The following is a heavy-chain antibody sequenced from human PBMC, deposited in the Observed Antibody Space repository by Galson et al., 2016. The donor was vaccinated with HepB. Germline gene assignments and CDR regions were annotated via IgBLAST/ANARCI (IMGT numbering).Heavy chain of an antibody. Sequence: SLRLSCAASGFIFNTYAMAWVRQAPGKGPEWVSTINEDGSDISYAESVRGRFIISRDNSNKTLHMEVGGLRADDTAIYYCAKFTATGQYFQYYGMDVWGKGTTVTVSS. CDR2: INEDGSDI. CDR1: GFIFNTYA. D-gene: IGHD4-17*01. CDR3: AKFTATGQYFQYYGMDV. V-gene: IGHV3-23*01. J-gene: IGHJ6*04.